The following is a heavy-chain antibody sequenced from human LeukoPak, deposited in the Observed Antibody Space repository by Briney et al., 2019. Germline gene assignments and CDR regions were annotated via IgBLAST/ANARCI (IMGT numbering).Heavy chain of an antibody. CDR1: GCSISSYY. J-gene: IGHJ4*02. CDR3: ARGVEQWLVPYFDY. Sequence: PGGSLRLSCTVSGCSISSYYWNWIRQPAGKGLEWIGRIYTSGSTNYNPSLKSRVTMSVDTSKNQFSLKLSSVTAADTAVYYCARGVEQWLVPYFDYWGQGTLVTVSS. D-gene: IGHD6-19*01. CDR2: IYTSGST. V-gene: IGHV4-4*07.